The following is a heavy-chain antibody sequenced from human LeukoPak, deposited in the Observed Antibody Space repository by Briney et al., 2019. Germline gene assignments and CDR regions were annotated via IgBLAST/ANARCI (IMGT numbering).Heavy chain of an antibody. D-gene: IGHD3-9*01. J-gene: IGHJ6*02. CDR1: GFTFSSYS. CDR3: ARELFANYDILTGYMDV. CDR2: IRSSSSYI. V-gene: IGHV3-21*01. Sequence: GGSLRLSCAASGFTFSSYSMNWVRQAPGKGLEWVSSIRSSSSYIYYADAVKGRFTISRDNAKNSLYLQMNSLRAEDTVVYYCARELFANYDILTGYMDVWGQGTTVTVSS.